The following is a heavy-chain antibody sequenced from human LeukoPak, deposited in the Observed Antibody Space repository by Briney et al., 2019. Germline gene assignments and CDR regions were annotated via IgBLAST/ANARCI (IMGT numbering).Heavy chain of an antibody. J-gene: IGHJ4*02. CDR1: GFTFDDYG. CDR3: ARGGDGYNCDY. CDR2: INWNGGST. V-gene: IGHV3-20*04. Sequence: GGSLRLSCAASGFTFDDYGMSWVRQAPGKGLEWVSGINWNGGSTGYADSVKGRFTISRDNSKNTLYLQMNSLRAEDTAVYYCARGGDGYNCDYWGQGTLVTVSS. D-gene: IGHD5-24*01.